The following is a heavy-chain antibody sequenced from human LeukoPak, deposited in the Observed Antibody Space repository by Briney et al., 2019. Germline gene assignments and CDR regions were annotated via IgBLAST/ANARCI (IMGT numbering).Heavy chain of an antibody. V-gene: IGHV3-23*01. Sequence: GGSLRLSCAASGFTFSSYAMSWVRQAPGKGLEWVSAISGSGGSTYYADSVKGRFTISRDNSKNTLYLQMNSLRAEDTAVYYCARPRYFDPAEYFQHWGQGTLVTVSS. CDR1: GFTFSSYA. CDR2: ISGSGGST. CDR3: ARPRYFDPAEYFQH. D-gene: IGHD3-9*01. J-gene: IGHJ1*01.